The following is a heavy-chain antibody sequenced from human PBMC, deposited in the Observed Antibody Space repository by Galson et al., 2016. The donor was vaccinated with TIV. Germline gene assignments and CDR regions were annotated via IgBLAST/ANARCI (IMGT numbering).Heavy chain of an antibody. CDR1: GFTFSTYW. V-gene: IGHV3-74*01. Sequence: SLRLSCAASGFTFSTYWMHWVRQAPGKGLVWVSRIDSEGDNTRYADSVTGRFTISRDNAKNTLYLQMSSLGADDTAVYYCARGALDTDRQYDYYYGLDVWGQGPAVTLSS. D-gene: IGHD1-1*01. CDR2: IDSEGDNT. CDR3: ARGALDTDRQYDYYYGLDV. J-gene: IGHJ6*02.